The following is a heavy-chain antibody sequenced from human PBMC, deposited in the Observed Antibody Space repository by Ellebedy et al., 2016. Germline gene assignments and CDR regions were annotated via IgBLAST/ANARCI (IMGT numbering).Heavy chain of an antibody. Sequence: SETLSLTCTVSGGSVRSGSYYWSWIRQPPGKGPEWIGYIYYSGSTNYNPSLKSRVTISSDTSKNQFSLKLRSVTAADTAVYYCARASDWLAAAGTFDYWGQGSLVTV. V-gene: IGHV4-61*01. J-gene: IGHJ4*02. D-gene: IGHD6-13*01. CDR1: GGSVRSGSYY. CDR2: IYYSGST. CDR3: ARASDWLAAAGTFDY.